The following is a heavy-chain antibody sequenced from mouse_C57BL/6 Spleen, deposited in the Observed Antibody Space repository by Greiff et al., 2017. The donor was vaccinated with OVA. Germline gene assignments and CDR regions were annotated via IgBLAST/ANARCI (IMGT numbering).Heavy chain of an antibody. CDR3: ARGGFYYGYFDY. CDR2: IDIGDGYT. V-gene: IGHV1-58*01. CDR1: GYTFTSYG. J-gene: IGHJ2*01. D-gene: IGHD2-1*01. Sequence: VQLQQSGAELVRPGSSVKLSCKTSGYTFTSYGINWVKQRPGQGLEWIGYIDIGDGYTEYNEKFKGKATLTSDTSSSTAYMQLSSLTSEDSAVYFCARGGFYYGYFDYWGQGTTLTVSS.